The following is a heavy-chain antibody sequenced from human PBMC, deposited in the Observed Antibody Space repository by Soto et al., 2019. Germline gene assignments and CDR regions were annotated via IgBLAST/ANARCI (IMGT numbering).Heavy chain of an antibody. CDR3: ASRQQQVALVDY. Sequence: SETLSLTCNVSAGYIGSGYYFWSWIRQPPGKGLEWIGHIYSSGTTFYNPTLQGRVSISVDASKNEFSRKLSSVTAADTAIYYCASRQQQVALVDYWGQGTLVTVSS. CDR1: AGYIGSGYYF. J-gene: IGHJ4*02. CDR2: IYSSGTT. V-gene: IGHV4-30-4*01. D-gene: IGHD6-13*01.